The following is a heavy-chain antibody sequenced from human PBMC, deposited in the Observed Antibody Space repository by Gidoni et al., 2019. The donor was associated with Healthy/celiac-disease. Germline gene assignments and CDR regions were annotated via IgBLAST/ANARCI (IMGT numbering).Heavy chain of an antibody. Sequence: EVQLVQSGAEVKKPGESLKISCKGSGYSFTSYWIGWVRQLPGKGLEWMGIIYPGDSDTRYSPSFQGQVTISADKSISTAYLQWSSLKASDTAMYYCARRFGGYDPGFENDVGWFDPWGQGTLVTVSS. J-gene: IGHJ5*02. CDR1: GYSFTSYW. CDR3: ARRFGGYDPGFENDVGWFDP. CDR2: IYPGDSDT. V-gene: IGHV5-51*01. D-gene: IGHD5-12*01.